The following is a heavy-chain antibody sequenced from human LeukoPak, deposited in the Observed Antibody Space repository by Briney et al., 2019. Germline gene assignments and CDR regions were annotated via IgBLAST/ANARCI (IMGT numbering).Heavy chain of an antibody. J-gene: IGHJ6*02. CDR1: GFTFSDYA. D-gene: IGHD3-10*01. V-gene: IGHV3-30-3*01. CDR2: ISKDGSDK. Sequence: GGSLRLSCAASGFTFSDYAMHWVRQAPGKGLEWVAVISKDGSDKYYPGSVRGRFTISRDNSKNTLYLQMNSLRAEDTAVYYCAKDRSLRYYYGMDVWGQGTTVTVSS. CDR3: AKDRSLRYYYGMDV.